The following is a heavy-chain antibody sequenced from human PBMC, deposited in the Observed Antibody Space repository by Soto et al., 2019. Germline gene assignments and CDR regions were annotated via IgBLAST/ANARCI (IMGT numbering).Heavy chain of an antibody. V-gene: IGHV1-69*02. CDR3: ARYGGTQWLDAFDI. CDR2: IIPILGIA. J-gene: IGHJ3*02. CDR1: GGTFSSYT. D-gene: IGHD6-19*01. Sequence: QVQLVQSGAEVKKPGSSVKVSCTASGGTFSSYTISWVRQAPGQGLEWMGRIIPILGIANYAQKFQGRVTITADKSTSTAYMELSSLRSEDTAVYYCARYGGTQWLDAFDIWGQGTMVTVSS.